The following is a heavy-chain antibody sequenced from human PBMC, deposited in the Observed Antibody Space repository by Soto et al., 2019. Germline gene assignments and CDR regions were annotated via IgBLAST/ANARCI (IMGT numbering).Heavy chain of an antibody. Sequence: QLQLQESGPGLVKPSETLSLTCTVSGGSISSSSYYWGWIRQPPGKGLEWIGSIYYSGSTYYNPSLXTRSTXXVDTSKNQFSLKLSSVTAADTAVYYCAAYYYGMDVWGQGTTVTVSS. CDR1: GGSISSSSYY. CDR2: IYYSGST. V-gene: IGHV4-39*01. CDR3: AAYYYGMDV. J-gene: IGHJ6*02.